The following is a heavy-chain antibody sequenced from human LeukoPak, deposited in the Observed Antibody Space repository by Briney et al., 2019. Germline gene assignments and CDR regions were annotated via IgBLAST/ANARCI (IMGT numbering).Heavy chain of an antibody. J-gene: IGHJ6*04. CDR3: AELGITMIGGV. CDR1: GFTFSRHS. D-gene: IGHD3-10*02. V-gene: IGHV3-21*01. Sequence: GGSLRLSCAASGFTFSRHSINWVRQAPGKGLEWVSSISSSSSYIYYADSVKGRFTISRDNAKNSLYLQMNSLRAEDTAVYYCAELGITMIGGVWGKGTTVTISS. CDR2: ISSSSSYI.